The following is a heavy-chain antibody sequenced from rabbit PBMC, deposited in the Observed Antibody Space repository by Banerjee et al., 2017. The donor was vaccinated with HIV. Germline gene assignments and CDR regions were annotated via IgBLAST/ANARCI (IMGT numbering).Heavy chain of an antibody. CDR2: IYGGSSGST. Sequence: QEQLKESGGGLVQPGASLTLTCTASGFTISSSYYMCWVRQAPGKGLEWIGCIYGGSSGSTYYASWAKGRFTISKTSSTTVTLQMTSLTAADTATYFCAREDSNGWDAHYGMDLWGQGTLVTVS. CDR1: GFTISSSYY. V-gene: IGHV1S45*01. D-gene: IGHD4-1*01. J-gene: IGHJ6*01. CDR3: AREDSNGWDAHYGMDL.